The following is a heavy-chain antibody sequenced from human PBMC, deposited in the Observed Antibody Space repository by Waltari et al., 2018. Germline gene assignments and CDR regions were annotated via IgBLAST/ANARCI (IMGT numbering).Heavy chain of an antibody. CDR1: GDSMTTSDC. J-gene: IGHJ4*02. CDR3: ARDRGRGLYLDS. Sequence: QLQLQESGPGLVKPSGTLSLTCAVSGDSMTTSDCWGWVRQSPGKGLEWIGKVRGDGRTNYNPSVASRGTISLDTSTNQYSLRVTSATAADTAVYYCARDRGRGLYLDSWGQGILVTVSS. CDR2: VRGDGRT. D-gene: IGHD2-15*01. V-gene: IGHV4-4*02.